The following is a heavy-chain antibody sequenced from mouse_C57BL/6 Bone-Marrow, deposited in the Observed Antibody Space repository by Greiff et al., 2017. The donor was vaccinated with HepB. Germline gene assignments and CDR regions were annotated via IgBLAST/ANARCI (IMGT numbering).Heavy chain of an antibody. J-gene: IGHJ3*01. CDR2: IYPGDGDT. CDR3: ARDYDYAFAY. V-gene: IGHV1-82*01. D-gene: IGHD2-4*01. CDR1: GYAFSSSW. Sequence: QVQLQQSGPELVKPGASVKISCKASGYAFSSSWMNWVKQRPGKGLEWIGRIYPGDGDTNYNGKFKGKATLTADKSSSTAYMQLSSLTSEDSAVYFCARDYDYAFAYWGQGTLVTVSA.